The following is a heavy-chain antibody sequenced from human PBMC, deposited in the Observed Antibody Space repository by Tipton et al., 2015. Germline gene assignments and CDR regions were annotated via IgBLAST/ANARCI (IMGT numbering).Heavy chain of an antibody. CDR3: GRGGIFSNNWYPFDY. Sequence: SLRLSCVASGFTFSEYSMSWVRQASGKGLEWVANIRQDGSERYYVDSAKGRFTISRDNAKNSLYLQMNSLRVEDTAVYYCGRGGIFSNNWYPFDYWGQGTLVTVSS. V-gene: IGHV3-7*05. D-gene: IGHD1-1*01. CDR1: GFTFSEYS. J-gene: IGHJ4*02. CDR2: IRQDGSER.